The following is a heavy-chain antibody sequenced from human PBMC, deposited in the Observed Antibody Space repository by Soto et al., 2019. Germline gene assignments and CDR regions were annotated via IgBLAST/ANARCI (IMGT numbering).Heavy chain of an antibody. Sequence: SETLSLTCSVSGGSIITSSFYWGWVRQPPGKGLEWIGSVHRSGNTYYTPSLKSRVTISVDTPKNQFSLQLSSVTAADTAVYFCARPTDYSYYYMDVWGTGTTVTVSS. V-gene: IGHV4-39*01. CDR3: ARPTDYSYYYMDV. CDR2: VHRSGNT. CDR1: GGSIITSSFY. J-gene: IGHJ6*03.